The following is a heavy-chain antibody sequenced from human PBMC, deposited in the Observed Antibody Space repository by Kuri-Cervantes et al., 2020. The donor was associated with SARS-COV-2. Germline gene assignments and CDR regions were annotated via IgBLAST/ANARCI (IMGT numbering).Heavy chain of an antibody. D-gene: IGHD3-10*01. Sequence: GGSLRLSCAASGFTFSSYEMNWVRQAPGKGLEWVSTISGGGDSTYYADSVKGRFTISRDNAKNSLYLQMNSLRAEDTAVYYCARTTYGSGSYWDDAFDIWGQGTMVTVSS. CDR1: GFTFSSYE. CDR3: ARTTYGSGSYWDDAFDI. V-gene: IGHV3-48*03. J-gene: IGHJ3*02. CDR2: ISGGGDST.